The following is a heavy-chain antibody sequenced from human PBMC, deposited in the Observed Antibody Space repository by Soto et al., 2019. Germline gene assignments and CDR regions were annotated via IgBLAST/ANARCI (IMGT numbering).Heavy chain of an antibody. Sequence: QVQLVQSGAEVKRPGSSVKVSCKASGDTFNFYSINWVRHAPGLGLEWMGRVNPIVSMSNYAKKFQGGVTMTADKSTSTAYMELSSLRAEDTAIYYCASSYGSGYRAFDYWGQGALVTVSS. CDR3: ASSYGSGYRAFDY. CDR1: GDTFNFYS. D-gene: IGHD3-10*01. CDR2: VNPIVSMS. V-gene: IGHV1-69*02. J-gene: IGHJ4*02.